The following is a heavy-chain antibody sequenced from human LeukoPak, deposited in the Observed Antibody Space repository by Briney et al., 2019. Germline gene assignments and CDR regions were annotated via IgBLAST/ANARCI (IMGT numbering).Heavy chain of an antibody. D-gene: IGHD6-13*01. CDR3: VKEGIAAISHGFDY. CDR2: ISGAGGST. J-gene: IGHJ4*02. Sequence: PGGSLRLSCAASGFTFSTYAVSWVRQAPGMGLEWVSAISGAGGSTYYADSVKGRFTISRDNSKNTVYLQINSLRAEDTAVYYCVKEGIAAISHGFDYWGQGTLVTVSS. V-gene: IGHV3-23*01. CDR1: GFTFSTYA.